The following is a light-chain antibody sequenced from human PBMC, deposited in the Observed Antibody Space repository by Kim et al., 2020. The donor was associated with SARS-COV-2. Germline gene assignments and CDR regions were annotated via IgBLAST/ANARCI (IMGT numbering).Light chain of an antibody. V-gene: IGLV1-47*01. CDR1: SSNVGINY. J-gene: IGLJ2*01. CDR2: RNN. CDR3: AAWDDSLSGYVV. Sequence: QRVTIACSGSSSNVGINYVYWYQQLPGTAPKRLIYRNNQRPSGVPDRFSGSKSGTSASLAISGLRSEDEADYYCAAWDDSLSGYVVFGGGTQLTVL.